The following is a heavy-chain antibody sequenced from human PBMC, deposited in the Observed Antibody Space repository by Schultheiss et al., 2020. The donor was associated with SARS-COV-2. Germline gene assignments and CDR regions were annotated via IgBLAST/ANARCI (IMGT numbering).Heavy chain of an antibody. D-gene: IGHD2-15*01. CDR2: ISADGANK. Sequence: GGSLRLSCAASGFTFSSHGMTWVRQAPGKGPEWISTISADGANKHYPDYMKGRLTISRDNSKNTVSLQMNSLRAEDTAVYHCAREGYSSGRCGIFDKWGQGTLVTVSS. CDR1: GFTFSSHG. V-gene: IGHV3-23*01. CDR3: AREGYSSGRCGIFDK. J-gene: IGHJ4*02.